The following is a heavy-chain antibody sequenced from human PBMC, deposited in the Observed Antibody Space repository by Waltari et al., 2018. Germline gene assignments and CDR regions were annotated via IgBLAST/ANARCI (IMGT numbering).Heavy chain of an antibody. J-gene: IGHJ4*02. Sequence: QVQLQESGPRLVKPSETLSLTCTVPGYSISSGFYWGWIRQPPGKGLEWIGSIYHSGSTDYNPSLKSRVTISVDTSKNQLFLKLTSVTAADTAVYYCVRYPSRTYSTDHWGQGTLVTVSS. V-gene: IGHV4-38-2*02. CDR2: IYHSGST. D-gene: IGHD1-26*01. CDR1: GYSISSGFY. CDR3: VRYPSRTYSTDH.